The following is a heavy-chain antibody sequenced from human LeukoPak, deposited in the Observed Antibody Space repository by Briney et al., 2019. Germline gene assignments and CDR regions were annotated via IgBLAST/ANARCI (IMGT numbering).Heavy chain of an antibody. Sequence: GASVKVSCKASGYTFTSYDINWVRQATGQGLEWMGWMNPNSGNAGYAQKFQGRVTMTRNTSISTAYMELSSLRSEDTAAYYCARGVGRRIFGVVIARYYFDYWGQGTLVTVSS. CDR3: ARGVGRRIFGVVIARYYFDY. CDR1: GYTFTSYD. D-gene: IGHD3-3*01. V-gene: IGHV1-8*01. J-gene: IGHJ4*02. CDR2: MNPNSGNA.